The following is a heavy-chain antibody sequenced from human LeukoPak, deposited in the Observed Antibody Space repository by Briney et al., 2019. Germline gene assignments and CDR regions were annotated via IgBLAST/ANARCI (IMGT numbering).Heavy chain of an antibody. CDR3: ATSNDAKIAPFDH. Sequence: ASETLSLTCTVSGVSMSAYQWSWVRQSPEKGLEWIGCINTKGETSYNPSLKSRVTKSVDTSKSQFSLRLTSVTAADTAVYYCATSNDAKIAPFDHWGQGAPVTVSS. J-gene: IGHJ4*02. CDR2: INTKGET. V-gene: IGHV4-4*09. CDR1: GVSMSAYQ. D-gene: IGHD2-21*01.